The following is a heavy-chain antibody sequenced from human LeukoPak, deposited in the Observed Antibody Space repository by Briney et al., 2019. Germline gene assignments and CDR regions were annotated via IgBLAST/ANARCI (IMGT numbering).Heavy chain of an antibody. Sequence: PSETLSLTCAVYGGSFSGYYWSWIRQPPGKGLEWIGEINYSGSTNYNPSLKSRVTISVDTSKNQFSLKLSSVTAADTAVYYCARVTIVVYYYYYYGMDAGGQGPTVTVSS. J-gene: IGHJ6*02. CDR3: ARVTIVVYYYYYYGMDA. D-gene: IGHD2-21*01. CDR2: INYSGST. V-gene: IGHV4-34*01. CDR1: GGSFSGYY.